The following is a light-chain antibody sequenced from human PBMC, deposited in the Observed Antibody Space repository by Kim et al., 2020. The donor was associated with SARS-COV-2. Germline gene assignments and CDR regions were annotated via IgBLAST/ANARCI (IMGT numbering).Light chain of an antibody. CDR2: KTS. J-gene: IGKJ5*01. CDR3: QQYNNFPLT. CDR1: QSFRSW. Sequence: DIQMTQSPSTLSASVGDRVTITCRASQSFRSWLAWYQQKPGKVPKLLIYKTSILESGVPSRFSGSGSGTEFTLTISSLQPDDFATYYCQQYNNFPLTFGQGTRLEIK. V-gene: IGKV1-5*03.